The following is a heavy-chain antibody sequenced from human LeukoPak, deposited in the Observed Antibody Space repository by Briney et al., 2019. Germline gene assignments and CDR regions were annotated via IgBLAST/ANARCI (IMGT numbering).Heavy chain of an antibody. CDR2: IRAYNGNT. Sequence: ASVKVSCKASGYTFATYGISWVRQAPGQGLEWMGWIRAYNGNTNYAQKLQGRVTMTTDTSTSTAYMELRSLRSDDTAMYYCARRSGYCSSTSCSPGDYWGQGTLVTVSS. CDR1: GYTFATYG. J-gene: IGHJ4*02. V-gene: IGHV1-18*01. CDR3: ARRSGYCSSTSCSPGDY. D-gene: IGHD2-2*01.